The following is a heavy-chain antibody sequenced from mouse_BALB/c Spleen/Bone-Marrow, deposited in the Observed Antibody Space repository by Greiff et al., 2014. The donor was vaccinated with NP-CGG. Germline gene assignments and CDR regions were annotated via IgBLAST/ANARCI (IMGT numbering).Heavy chain of an antibody. CDR2: IDPANGNT. V-gene: IGHV14-3*02. CDR1: GFNIKDTY. J-gene: IGHJ3*01. CDR3: ASYYYGSSSFAY. Sequence: EVQLQQSGAELVKPGASVKLSCTASGFNIKDTYMHWVKQRPEQGLEWIGRIDPANGNTKYDPKFQSKATITADTSSNTAYLQLSSLTSEDTAVYYCASYYYGSSSFAYWGQRTLVTVSA. D-gene: IGHD1-1*01.